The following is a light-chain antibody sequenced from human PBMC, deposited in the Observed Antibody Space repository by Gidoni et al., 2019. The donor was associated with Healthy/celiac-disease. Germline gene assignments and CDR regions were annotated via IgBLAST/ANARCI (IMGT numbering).Light chain of an antibody. V-gene: IGKV2-28*01. CDR3: MQALQTPWT. CDR2: LGS. CDR1: QSLLHSNGYNY. J-gene: IGKJ1*01. Sequence: DIVMTQSPLSLPVTPGEPASISCRSSQSLLHSNGYNYLYWYLQKPGQSPQLLISLGSNRASGVPDRFSGSGSGTDFTLKISRVEAEDVGVYYCMQALQTPWTFGQGTKVEIK.